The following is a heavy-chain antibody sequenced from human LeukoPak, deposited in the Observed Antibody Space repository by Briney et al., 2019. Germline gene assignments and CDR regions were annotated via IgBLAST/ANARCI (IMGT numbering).Heavy chain of an antibody. CDR2: ISGSGGRT. J-gene: IGHJ4*02. Sequence: GGSLRLSCAVSGITLSNYGMSWVRQAPGKGLEWVAGISGSGGRTYYADSVKGRFTISRDNSKNTLYLQMNSLRAEDTAVYYCAKDRWVGATWFDYWGQGTLVTVSS. D-gene: IGHD1-26*01. CDR1: GITLSNYG. V-gene: IGHV3-23*01. CDR3: AKDRWVGATWFDY.